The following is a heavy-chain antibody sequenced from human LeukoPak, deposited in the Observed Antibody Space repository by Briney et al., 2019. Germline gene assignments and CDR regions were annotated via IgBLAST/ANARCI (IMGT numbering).Heavy chain of an antibody. V-gene: IGHV3-30-3*01. J-gene: IGHJ5*02. CDR2: ISYDGSNK. Sequence: GRSLRLSCAASGFTFSSYAMHWVRQAPGKGLEWEAVISYDGSNKYYADSVKGRFTISRDNSKNTLYLQMNSLRAEDTAVYYCAREITMIVVVTVNWFDPWGQGTLVTVSS. CDR3: AREITMIVVVTVNWFDP. D-gene: IGHD3-22*01. CDR1: GFTFSSYA.